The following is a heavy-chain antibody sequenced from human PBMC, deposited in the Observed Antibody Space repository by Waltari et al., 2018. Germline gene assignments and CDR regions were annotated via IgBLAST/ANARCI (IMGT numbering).Heavy chain of an antibody. CDR2: IYHDGTT. V-gene: IGHV4-38-2*01. Sequence: QLQLQESGPGLVKSSETLTLTCDVSGYAINSCFYLGWIRQPPGRGLEWVATIYHDGTTFYNPSLTGRVTTSMDTSKNQFSLKMKSMTAADTAVYYCTRQVLGYCTSAACRRLESWGQGTLVTVSS. J-gene: IGHJ4*02. CDR1: GYAINSCFY. CDR3: TRQVLGYCTSAACRRLES. D-gene: IGHD2-2*03.